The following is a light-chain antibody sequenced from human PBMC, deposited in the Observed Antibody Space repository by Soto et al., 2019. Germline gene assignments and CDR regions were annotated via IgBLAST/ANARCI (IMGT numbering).Light chain of an antibody. CDR3: QQYGNSPLT. J-gene: IGKJ4*01. Sequence: EIVLTQSPGTLSLSPGEGATLSCRASQTISSSYLAWYQQKPGLAPRLLIYGTPSRAPGIPDRFSGTGFGTDFTLTISRLEPEDFAVYFCQQYGNSPLTFGGGTKVDIK. V-gene: IGKV3-20*01. CDR1: QTISSSY. CDR2: GTP.